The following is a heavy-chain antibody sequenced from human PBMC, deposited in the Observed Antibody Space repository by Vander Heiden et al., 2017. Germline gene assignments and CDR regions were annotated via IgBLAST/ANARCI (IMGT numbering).Heavy chain of an antibody. Sequence: QLQLQESGPGLVKPSETLSLTCTVSGGSVSSSNYYWGWIRQPPGKGLEWIGSIYYSGSTYYNPSLESRVTISVDTSKNQFSLKLSSVTATDAAVYYCAHSYSGSYHSAFNYWGQGTLVTVSS. CDR3: AHSYSGSYHSAFNY. V-gene: IGHV4-39*01. CDR1: GGSVSSSNYY. J-gene: IGHJ4*02. CDR2: IYYSGST. D-gene: IGHD1-26*01.